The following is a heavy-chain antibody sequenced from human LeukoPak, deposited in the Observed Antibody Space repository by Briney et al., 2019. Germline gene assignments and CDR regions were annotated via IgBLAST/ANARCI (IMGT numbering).Heavy chain of an antibody. V-gene: IGHV3-21*01. Sequence: GGSLRLSCAASGFTFSSYSMNWVRQAPGKGLEWVSSITSSSYIYYADSVKGRFTISRDNAKNSLYLQMNSLRAEDTAVYYCAREGPESAGNYWGQGTLVTVSS. CDR3: AREGPESAGNY. J-gene: IGHJ4*02. CDR1: GFTFSSYS. CDR2: ITSSSYI. D-gene: IGHD1-1*01.